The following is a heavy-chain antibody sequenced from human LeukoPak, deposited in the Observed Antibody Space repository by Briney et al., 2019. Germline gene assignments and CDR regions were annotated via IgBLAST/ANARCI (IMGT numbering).Heavy chain of an antibody. CDR3: AREGTAGTNLNWFDP. J-gene: IGHJ5*02. D-gene: IGHD1-1*01. CDR1: GGSISSYY. V-gene: IGHV4-59*01. Sequence: SETLSLTCTVSGGSISSYYWSWIRQPPGKGLEWIGYIYYSGSTNYNPSLKSRVTISVDTSKNQFSLKLSSVTAADTAVYYCAREGTAGTNLNWFDPWGQGTRVTVSS. CDR2: IYYSGST.